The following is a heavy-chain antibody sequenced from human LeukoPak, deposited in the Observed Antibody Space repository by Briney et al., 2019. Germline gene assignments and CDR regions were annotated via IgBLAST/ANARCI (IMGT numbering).Heavy chain of an antibody. CDR1: GYTFTSNG. V-gene: IGHV1-18*01. CDR2: ISAYNGNT. Sequence: ASAQVSCKASGYTFTSNGISWVRQAPRQGLEGMGWISAYNGNTNYAQKLQGRVTITTDTSTSTAYMELRSLRSDDTAVYYCARELNNYGDYVLYYYYGIDVWGQGTTGTVSS. CDR3: ARELNNYGDYVLYYYYGIDV. J-gene: IGHJ6*02. D-gene: IGHD4-17*01.